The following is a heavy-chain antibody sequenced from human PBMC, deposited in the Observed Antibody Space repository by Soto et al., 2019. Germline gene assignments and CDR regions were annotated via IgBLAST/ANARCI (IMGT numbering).Heavy chain of an antibody. Sequence: ASVKVSCKASGYTFTGYYIHWVRQAPGQGLEWMGWINPNSGGTNYAQKFQGWVTMTRDTSISTAYMELSRLRSDDTAVYYCAKSLGGSSWPTYYYYGMDVWGQGTTVTVSS. J-gene: IGHJ6*02. V-gene: IGHV1-2*04. CDR3: AKSLGGSSWPTYYYYGMDV. CDR1: GYTFTGYY. D-gene: IGHD6-13*01. CDR2: INPNSGGT.